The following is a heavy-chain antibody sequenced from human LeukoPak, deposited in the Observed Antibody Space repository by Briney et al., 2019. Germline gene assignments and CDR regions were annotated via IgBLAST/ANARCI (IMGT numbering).Heavy chain of an antibody. CDR2: ISSSGSTI. V-gene: IGHV3-48*04. D-gene: IGHD2-21*01. CDR1: GFTFNTFS. Sequence: GGSLRLSCAASGFTFNTFSMNWVRQAPGKGLEWVSYISSSGSTIYYADSVKGRFTISRDNAMNSLYLQMNSLRAEDTAVYYCARVFGSPILLWGQGTTVTVSS. CDR3: ARVFGSPILL. J-gene: IGHJ6*02.